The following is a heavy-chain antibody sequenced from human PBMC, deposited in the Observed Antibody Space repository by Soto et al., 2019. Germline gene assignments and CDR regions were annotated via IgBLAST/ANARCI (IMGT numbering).Heavy chain of an antibody. CDR3: AKDQVDTAIVFDY. Sequence: PGGSLRLSCAASGFTFSSYGIHWVRQAPCKGLEWVAVISYDGSNKYYADSVKGRFTISRDNSKNTLSLQMNSLRVEDTAVYYCAKDQVDTAIVFDYWGQGTLFTVSS. CDR2: ISYDGSNK. V-gene: IGHV3-30*18. J-gene: IGHJ4*02. CDR1: GFTFSSYG. D-gene: IGHD5-18*01.